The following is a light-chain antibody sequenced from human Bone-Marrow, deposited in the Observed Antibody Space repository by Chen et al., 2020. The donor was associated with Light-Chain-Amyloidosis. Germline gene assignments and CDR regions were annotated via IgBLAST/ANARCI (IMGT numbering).Light chain of an antibody. V-gene: IGLV1-40*01. CDR1: SSNTGARYD. Sequence: QSVLTQPPSVSGAPGQRVTISCIVNSSNTGARYDIHWYQQIPGKAPKLLMYDDNIRASGVPVRISGARSGTSASLVIAGLQPDDEADYYCQSSDTSLSSPVIFGGGTKLTVL. J-gene: IGLJ2*01. CDR3: QSSDTSLSSPVI. CDR2: DDN.